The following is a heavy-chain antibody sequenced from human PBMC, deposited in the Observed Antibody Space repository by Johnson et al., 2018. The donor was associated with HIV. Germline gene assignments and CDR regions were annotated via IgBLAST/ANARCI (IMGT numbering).Heavy chain of an antibody. J-gene: IGHJ3*02. Sequence: LEWVSGINWNGGSTGYADSVKGRFTISRDNAKNSLYLQMNSLRAEDTAKYYCARGDYYDSSGYFSDAFDIWGQGTMVTVSS. CDR2: INWNGGST. D-gene: IGHD3-22*01. V-gene: IGHV3-20*03. CDR3: ARGDYYDSSGYFSDAFDI.